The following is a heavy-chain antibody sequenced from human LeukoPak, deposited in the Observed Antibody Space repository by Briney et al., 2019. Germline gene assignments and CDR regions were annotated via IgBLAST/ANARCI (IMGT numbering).Heavy chain of an antibody. CDR3: VSTYHFDSGGYYPFDY. V-gene: IGHV3-64D*09. Sequence: GGSLTLSCSASGLSFKSNAMHWVRQATGRGREYVSGVSSNGGSSNYADSFKGRFTISRDNSKNTLYLQMSSLRPEDTAVYYCVSTYHFDSGGYYPFDYWGQGTLVTVSS. CDR2: VSSNGGSS. D-gene: IGHD3-22*01. J-gene: IGHJ4*02. CDR1: GLSFKSNA.